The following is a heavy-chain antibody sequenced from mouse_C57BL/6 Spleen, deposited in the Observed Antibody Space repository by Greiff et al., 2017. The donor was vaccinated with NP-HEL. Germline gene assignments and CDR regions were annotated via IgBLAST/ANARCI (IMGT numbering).Heavy chain of an antibody. CDR1: GYSFTGYY. CDR2: INPSTGGT. J-gene: IGHJ2*01. Sequence: VQLQQSGPELVKPGASVKISCKASGYSFTGYYMNWVKQSPEKSLEWIGEINPSTGGTTYNQKFKAKATLTVDKSSSTAYMQLKSLTSEDSAVYSCARMGYYGSSSLSFDYWGQGTTLTVSS. CDR3: ARMGYYGSSSLSFDY. V-gene: IGHV1-42*01. D-gene: IGHD1-1*01.